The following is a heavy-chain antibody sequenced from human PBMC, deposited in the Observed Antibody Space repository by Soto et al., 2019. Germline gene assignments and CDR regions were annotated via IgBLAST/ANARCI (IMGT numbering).Heavy chain of an antibody. J-gene: IGHJ6*02. CDR2: IYYSGST. Sequence: SETLSLTCTVSGGSISSSSYYWGWIRQPPGKGLEWIGSIYYSGSTYYNPSLKSRVTISVDTSKNQFSLMLSSVTAADTAVYYCARGMVRGVIPYGMDVWGQGTTVTVSS. D-gene: IGHD3-10*01. V-gene: IGHV4-39*01. CDR3: ARGMVRGVIPYGMDV. CDR1: GGSISSSSYY.